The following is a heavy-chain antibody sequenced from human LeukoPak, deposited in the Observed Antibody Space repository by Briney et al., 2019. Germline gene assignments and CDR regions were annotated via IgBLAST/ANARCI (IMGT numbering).Heavy chain of an antibody. V-gene: IGHV3-20*04. Sequence: GGSLRLSCAASGFTFSTYSMSWVRQAPGKGLEWDSGINWNGGSTGYADSVKGRFTISRDNAKNSLYLQMNSLRAEDTALYYCARRYDSSGYYGAYFDYWGQGTLVTVSS. D-gene: IGHD3-22*01. J-gene: IGHJ4*02. CDR1: GFTFSTYS. CDR2: INWNGGST. CDR3: ARRYDSSGYYGAYFDY.